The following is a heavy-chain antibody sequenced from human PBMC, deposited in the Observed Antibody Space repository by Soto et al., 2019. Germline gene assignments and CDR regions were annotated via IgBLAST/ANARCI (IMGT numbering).Heavy chain of an antibody. V-gene: IGHV3-23*01. J-gene: IGHJ4*01. CDR1: GFTFDSPYSHC. Sequence: PGGSLRLSCAASGFTFDSPYSHCMSWVRQSPGKGPEWVSTISSNGANTHYAESVKGRFTISKDDSRNTVHMHMNSLRAEDTATYFCVSWVSAHFDYWGHATPVTVSS. CDR2: ISSNGANT. CDR3: VSWVSAHFDY. D-gene: IGHD2-8*01.